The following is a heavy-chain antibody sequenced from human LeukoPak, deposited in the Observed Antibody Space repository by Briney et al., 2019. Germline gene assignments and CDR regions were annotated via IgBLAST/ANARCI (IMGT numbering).Heavy chain of an antibody. CDR3: ARRRGAYGDYVY. J-gene: IGHJ4*02. Sequence: SETLSLTCTVSGYSISSGYYWGWIRQPPGKGLEWIGSIYHSGSTYYNPSLKSRVTISVDTAKNQFSLNLTSLTAADTSIYFCARRRGAYGDYVYWSQGTLVTVSS. D-gene: IGHD4-17*01. CDR2: IYHSGST. V-gene: IGHV4-38-2*02. CDR1: GYSISSGYY.